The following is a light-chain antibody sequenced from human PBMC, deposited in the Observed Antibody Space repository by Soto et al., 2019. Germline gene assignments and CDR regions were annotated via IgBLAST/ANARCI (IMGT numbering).Light chain of an antibody. J-gene: IGLJ2*01. CDR1: SSDVGGYNF. V-gene: IGLV2-11*01. Sequence: QSALTQPRSVSGSPGQSVTISCTGTSSDVGGYNFVSWYQQHPGKAPKLTIYDVSQRPSGVPDRFSGSKSGNTASLTISGLQDEDEADYYCCSYAGSHFLFGGGTKLTVL. CDR2: DVS. CDR3: CSYAGSHFL.